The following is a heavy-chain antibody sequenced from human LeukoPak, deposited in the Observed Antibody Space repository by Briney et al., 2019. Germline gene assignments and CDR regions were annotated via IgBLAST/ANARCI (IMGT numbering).Heavy chain of an antibody. D-gene: IGHD4-17*01. CDR1: GFTFSSYA. J-gene: IGHJ4*02. Sequence: GGSLRLSCATSGFTFSSYAMDWVRQAPGKRLEWVSSISSGGNYKYYGDSVWGRFTISRDDAKNSLYLEMNSLRAEDTAVYYCARDTRQTSVTNFDSWGQGTLVIVS. CDR2: ISSGGNYK. V-gene: IGHV3-21*06. CDR3: ARDTRQTSVTNFDS.